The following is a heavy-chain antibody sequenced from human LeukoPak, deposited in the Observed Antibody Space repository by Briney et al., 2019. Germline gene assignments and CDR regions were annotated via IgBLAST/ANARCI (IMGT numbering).Heavy chain of an antibody. CDR3: ARANYDFWSGYPLNWFDP. V-gene: IGHV1-2*02. Sequence: ASVKVSCKASGYTFTGYYMHWVRQAPGQGLEWMGWINPNSGGTNYAQKFQGRVTMTRDTSISTACMELSRLRSDDTAVYYCARANYDFWSGYPLNWFDPWGQGTLVTVSS. CDR1: GYTFTGYY. D-gene: IGHD3-3*01. CDR2: INPNSGGT. J-gene: IGHJ5*02.